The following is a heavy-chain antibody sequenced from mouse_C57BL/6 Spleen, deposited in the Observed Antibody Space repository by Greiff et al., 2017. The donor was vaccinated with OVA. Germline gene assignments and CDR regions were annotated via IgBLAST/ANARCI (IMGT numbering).Heavy chain of an antibody. CDR1: GFTFSDYY. V-gene: IGHV5-16*01. CDR3: ARASSNWDYAMDY. J-gene: IGHJ4*01. Sequence: EVNVVESEGGLVQPGSSMKLSCTASGFTFSDYYMAWVRQVPEKGLEWVANINYDGSSTYYLDSLKSRFIISRDNAKNILYLQMSSLKSEDTATYYCARASSNWDYAMDYWGQGTSVTVSS. D-gene: IGHD4-1*01. CDR2: INYDGSST.